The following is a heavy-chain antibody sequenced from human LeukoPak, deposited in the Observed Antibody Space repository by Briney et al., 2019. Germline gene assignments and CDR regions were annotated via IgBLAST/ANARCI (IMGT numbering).Heavy chain of an antibody. D-gene: IGHD4-23*01. J-gene: IGHJ6*02. Sequence: PSETLSLTCAVYGGSFSGYYWSWIRQPPGKGLEWIGEINHSGSTNYNPSLKSRVTISVDTSKNQFSLKLSSVTAADTAVYYCARVGGKYYYYYGMDVWGQGTLVTVSS. CDR3: ARVGGKYYYYYGMDV. CDR2: INHSGST. V-gene: IGHV4-34*01. CDR1: GGSFSGYY.